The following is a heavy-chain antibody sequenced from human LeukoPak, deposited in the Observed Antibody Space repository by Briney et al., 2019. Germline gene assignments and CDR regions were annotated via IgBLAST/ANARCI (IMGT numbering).Heavy chain of an antibody. J-gene: IGHJ4*02. CDR3: ARDHREMATGIYYFDY. V-gene: IGHV3-66*01. CDR1: GFTVSSNY. D-gene: IGHD5-24*01. CDR2: IYSGGST. Sequence: PGGSLRLSCAASGFTVSSNYMSWVRQAPGEGLEWVSVIYSGGSTYYADSVKGRFTISRDNSKNTLYLQMNSLRAEDTAVYYCARDHREMATGIYYFDYWGQGTLVTVSS.